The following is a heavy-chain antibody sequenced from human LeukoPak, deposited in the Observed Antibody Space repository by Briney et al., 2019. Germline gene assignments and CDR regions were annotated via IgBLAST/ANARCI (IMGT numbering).Heavy chain of an antibody. D-gene: IGHD3-10*01. Sequence: SETLSLTCAVYGGSFSGYYWSWIRQPPGKGLEWIGEINHSGSTNYNPSLKSRVTISVDTSKNQFSLKLSSVTAADTAVYYCARQVTYYYGSGRASWFDPWGQGTLVTVSS. CDR1: GGSFSGYY. V-gene: IGHV4-34*01. CDR2: INHSGST. J-gene: IGHJ5*02. CDR3: ARQVTYYYGSGRASWFDP.